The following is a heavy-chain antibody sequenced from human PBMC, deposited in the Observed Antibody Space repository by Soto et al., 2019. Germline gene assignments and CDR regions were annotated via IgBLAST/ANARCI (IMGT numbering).Heavy chain of an antibody. CDR2: INAGNGNT. Sequence: SVNVSCKASGYTFTSYTMHWVRQAPGQRLEWMGWINAGNGNTKYSQKFQGRVTITRDTSASTAYMELSSLRSEDTAVYYCARDFYYYDSSGYLSHKGGYFDYWGQGTPVTFSS. D-gene: IGHD3-22*01. J-gene: IGHJ4*02. V-gene: IGHV1-3*01. CDR1: GYTFTSYT. CDR3: ARDFYYYDSSGYLSHKGGYFDY.